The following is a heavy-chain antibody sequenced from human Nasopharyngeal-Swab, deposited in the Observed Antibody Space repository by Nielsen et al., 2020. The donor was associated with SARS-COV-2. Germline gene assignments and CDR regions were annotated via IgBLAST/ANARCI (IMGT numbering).Heavy chain of an antibody. V-gene: IGHV3-15*07. Sequence: GESLKISCAASGFTFSNAWMNWVRQAPGKGLEWVGRIKSKTDGGTTDYAAPVKGRFTISRDNSKNTLYLQMNSLRAEDTAVYYCAKSPVARVVVVVAAKGGWFDPWGQGTLVTASS. CDR2: IKSKTDGGTT. J-gene: IGHJ5*02. D-gene: IGHD2-15*01. CDR3: AKSPVARVVVVVAAKGGWFDP. CDR1: GFTFSNAW.